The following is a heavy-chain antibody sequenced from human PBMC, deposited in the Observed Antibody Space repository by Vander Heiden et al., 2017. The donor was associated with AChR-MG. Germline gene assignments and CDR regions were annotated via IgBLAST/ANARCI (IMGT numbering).Heavy chain of an antibody. J-gene: IGHJ4*02. Sequence: LQLQESGPGLVKPSETLSLTCSVSGGSISSSSYHCGWIRQPPGKGLEWIGSIYYSGSTYYNPSLKSRVTISVETSKNQFYLRLSSVTAADTAVYDGASRDGYENWGQGTLVTVSS. D-gene: IGHD1-1*01. CDR3: ASRDGYEN. CDR2: IYYSGST. V-gene: IGHV4-39*01. CDR1: GGSISSSSYH.